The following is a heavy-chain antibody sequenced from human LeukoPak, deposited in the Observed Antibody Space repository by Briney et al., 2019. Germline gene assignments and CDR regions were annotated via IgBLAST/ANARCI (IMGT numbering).Heavy chain of an antibody. CDR2: IIPIFGTA. D-gene: IGHD6-13*01. J-gene: IGHJ4*02. CDR3: ARADSIAAAVDY. V-gene: IGHV1-69*05. Sequence: GASVKVSCKASGGTFSSYAISWVRQAPGQGLEWMGGIIPIFGTANYAQKFQGRVTITTDESTSTAYMELSSLRSEDTAVYYCARADSIAAAVDYWAREPWSPSPQ. CDR1: GGTFSSYA.